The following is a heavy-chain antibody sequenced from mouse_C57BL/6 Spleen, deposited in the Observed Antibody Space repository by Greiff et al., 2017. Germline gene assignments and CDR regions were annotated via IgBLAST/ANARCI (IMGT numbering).Heavy chain of an antibody. CDR1: GYTFTSYY. D-gene: IGHD1-1*01. CDR3: ALITTVVALDY. Sequence: EVKLQQPGAELVMPGASVKLSCKASGYTFTSYYMHWVKQRTEQGLEWIGRIDPEDGETKYAPKFQGKATITADTSSNTAYLQLSSLTSEDTAVYYCALITTVVALDYWGQGTTLTVSS. CDR2: IDPEDGET. J-gene: IGHJ2*01. V-gene: IGHV14-2*01.